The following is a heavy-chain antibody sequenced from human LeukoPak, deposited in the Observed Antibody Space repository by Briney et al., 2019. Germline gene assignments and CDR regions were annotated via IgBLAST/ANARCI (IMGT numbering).Heavy chain of an antibody. V-gene: IGHV3-23*01. D-gene: IGHD5-18*01. CDR3: AKDSWLIQLWLEY. J-gene: IGHJ4*02. CDR2: ISGSGGST. Sequence: PGGSLRLSCAASGFTFSSYAMSWVRQAPGKGLEWVSAISGSGGSTYHADSVKGRFTISRDNPKNTLYLQMNSLRAEDTAVYYCAKDSWLIQLWLEYWGQGTLVTVSS. CDR1: GFTFSSYA.